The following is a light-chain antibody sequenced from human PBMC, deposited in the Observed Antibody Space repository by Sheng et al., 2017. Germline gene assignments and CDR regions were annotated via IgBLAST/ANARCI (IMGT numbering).Light chain of an antibody. CDR1: QSVLYRSNEKNY. V-gene: IGKV4-1*01. CDR2: WAS. J-gene: IGKJ4*01. CDR3: QQXYAIPLT. Sequence: DIVMTQSPESLAVSLGERATINCKSSQSVLYRSNEKNYLSWYQQKPGQPPKLLMHWASTRESGVPDRFSGSGSGTDFTLTINTLQAEDVAVYYCQQXYAIPLTFGGGTKVEIK.